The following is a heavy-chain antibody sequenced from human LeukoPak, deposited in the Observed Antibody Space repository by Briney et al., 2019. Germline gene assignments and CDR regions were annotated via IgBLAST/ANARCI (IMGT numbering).Heavy chain of an antibody. CDR3: ARDYGDGYFDY. CDR1: GFTFPNYA. V-gene: IGHV3-30*04. Sequence: GGSLRLSCAAPGFTFPNYAMSWVRQAPGKGLEWVALISYDITDKSYADSVKGRFTISRDISKSTLYLQMNSLRPDDTAVYYCARDYGDGYFDYWGQGTLVTVSS. D-gene: IGHD4-17*01. CDR2: ISYDITDK. J-gene: IGHJ4*02.